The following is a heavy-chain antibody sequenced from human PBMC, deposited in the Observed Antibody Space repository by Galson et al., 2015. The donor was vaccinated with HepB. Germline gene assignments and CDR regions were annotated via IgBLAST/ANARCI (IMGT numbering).Heavy chain of an antibody. Sequence: SLRLSCAASGFTFSGSAIHWVRQASGKGPEWVGRIRSKAYNYATTYVPSLKGRFTISRDDSKNMAYLHMKSLQSEDTAVYYCHRLGDLSGYSSSWGQGTLVTVSS. D-gene: IGHD6-13*01. CDR2: IRSKAYNYAT. V-gene: IGHV3-73*01. J-gene: IGHJ4*02. CDR1: GFTFSGSA. CDR3: HRLGDLSGYSSS.